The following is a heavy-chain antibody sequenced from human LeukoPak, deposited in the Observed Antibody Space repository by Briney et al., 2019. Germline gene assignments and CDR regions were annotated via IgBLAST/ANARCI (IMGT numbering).Heavy chain of an antibody. V-gene: IGHV6-1*01. J-gene: IGHJ5*02. Sequence: TSQTLSLTCAISGDSVSSNSAAWNWIRQSPSRGLEWLGRTYYRSKWYNDYAVSVKSRITINPDTSKNQFSVQLNSVTPEDTAVYYCARGRLSITIFGVVTNNWFDPWGQGTLVTVSS. CDR2: TYYRSKWYN. D-gene: IGHD3-3*01. CDR3: ARGRLSITIFGVVTNNWFDP. CDR1: GDSVSSNSAA.